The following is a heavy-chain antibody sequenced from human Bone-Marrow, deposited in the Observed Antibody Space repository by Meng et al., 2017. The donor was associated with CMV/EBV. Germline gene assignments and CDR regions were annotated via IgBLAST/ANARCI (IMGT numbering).Heavy chain of an antibody. J-gene: IGHJ4*02. CDR1: GFTFSSYW. Sequence: GESLKISCAASGFTFSSYWMSWVRQAPGKGLEWVANIKYDGSEKFYVDSVKGRFTISRDNAKNSLYLQMNSLRAEDTAVYYCARWVTASYSRGYSYGREDYWGQGTLVTVSS. V-gene: IGHV3-7*01. CDR3: ARWVTASYSRGYSYGREDY. D-gene: IGHD5-18*01. CDR2: IKYDGSEK.